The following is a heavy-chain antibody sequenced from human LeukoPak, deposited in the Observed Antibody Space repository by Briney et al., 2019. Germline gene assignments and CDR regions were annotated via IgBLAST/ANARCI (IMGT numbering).Heavy chain of an antibody. D-gene: IGHD7-27*01. J-gene: IGHJ4*02. CDR3: ARGPATGDFDY. CDR1: GYTFNIYY. CDR2: INPNSGAT. Sequence: ASVKVSCKASGYTFNIYYMHWMRQAPGQGRAWMGWINPNSGATNYAQKFQGRVTMTRDTSISTAYMELSSLRSDDTAVYYCARGPATGDFDYWGQGTLVTVSS. V-gene: IGHV1-2*02.